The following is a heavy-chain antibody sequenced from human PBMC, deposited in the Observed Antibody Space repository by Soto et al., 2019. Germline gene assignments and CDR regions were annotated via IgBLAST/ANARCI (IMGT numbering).Heavy chain of an antibody. D-gene: IGHD3-3*01. CDR2: ISYTGSA. V-gene: IGHV4-59*01. CDR3: ARGEKGITIFGVVSPYGMDV. CDR1: GGSLSGSY. J-gene: IGHJ6*02. Sequence: SETLSLTCSVSGGSLSGSYCSWIRQSPGKGLEWIASISYTGSATYNPSLKSRATISVDTSENQFSLKLTSLTTADTAVYYCARGEKGITIFGVVSPYGMDVWGQGTTVTVSS.